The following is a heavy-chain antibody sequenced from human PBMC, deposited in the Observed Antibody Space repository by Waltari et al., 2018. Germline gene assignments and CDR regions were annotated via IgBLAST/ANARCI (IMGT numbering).Heavy chain of an antibody. J-gene: IGHJ4*02. Sequence: EVQLVESGGGLVKPGGSLRLSCVASGFTFSSYSMNWVRQAPGKGLEWVSSINNRRSSTYYVDSVKGRFTISTDNANNSLYLQMNGLRAEDTAVYYCARNVAGRIDYWGQGTLVAVSS. CDR1: GFTFSSYS. D-gene: IGHD6-19*01. CDR2: INNRRSST. V-gene: IGHV3-21*06. CDR3: ARNVAGRIDY.